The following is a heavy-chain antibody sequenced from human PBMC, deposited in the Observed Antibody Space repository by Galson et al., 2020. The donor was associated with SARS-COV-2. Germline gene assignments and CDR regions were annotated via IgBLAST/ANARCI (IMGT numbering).Heavy chain of an antibody. CDR1: GFTFSTYS. CDR3: ARERGPNTFYH. D-gene: IGHD3-10*01. Sequence: GGSLRLSCAASGFTFSTYSMTWVRQAPGKGLEWVASIRQDGVDKYYLGSVRGRFTISKDNARELVFLQMNGLRAEYTAVYYCARERGPNTFYHWGQGTLVTV. J-gene: IGHJ4*02. CDR2: IRQDGVDK. V-gene: IGHV3-7*03.